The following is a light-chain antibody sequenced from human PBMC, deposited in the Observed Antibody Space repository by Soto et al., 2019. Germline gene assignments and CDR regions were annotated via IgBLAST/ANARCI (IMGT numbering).Light chain of an antibody. Sequence: EIVLTQSPGTLSLSPGERATLSCRASQSVSTNYLAWYQRKPGQAPRLLIYGASSRATGIPDRFSGSGAGNDFTLPITRREPEDFAVYYCQQYGSSPPTFGQGTKVEIK. V-gene: IGKV3-20*01. J-gene: IGKJ1*01. CDR1: QSVSTNY. CDR3: QQYGSSPPT. CDR2: GAS.